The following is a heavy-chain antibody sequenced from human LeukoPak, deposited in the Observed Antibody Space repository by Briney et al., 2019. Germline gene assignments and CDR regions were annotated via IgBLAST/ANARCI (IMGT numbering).Heavy chain of an antibody. CDR1: GGSVSGYY. CDR3: ARAHSNNWHVDY. V-gene: IGHV4-59*02. J-gene: IGHJ4*02. Sequence: SETLPLTCTVSGGSVSGYYWNWIRQPPGKGLEWIGYIYYSGDSDYNPSLKSRVSISLDTSKNQLSLKLISVTAADTAVYYCARAHSNNWHVDYWGQGTLVTVSS. CDR2: IYYSGDS. D-gene: IGHD1-1*01.